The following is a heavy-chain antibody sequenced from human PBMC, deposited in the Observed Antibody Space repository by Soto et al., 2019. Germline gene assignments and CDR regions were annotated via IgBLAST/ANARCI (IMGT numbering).Heavy chain of an antibody. J-gene: IGHJ4*02. CDR1: GFTFSSYA. CDR3: AKMLDHYYYGSGSYSYFDY. Sequence: GGSLRLSCAASGFTFSSYAMSWVRQAPGKGLEWVSAISGSGGSTYYADSVKGRFTISRDNSKNMLYLQMNSLRAEDTTVYYCAKMLDHYYYGSGSYSYFDYWGQGTLVTVSS. V-gene: IGHV3-23*01. CDR2: ISGSGGST. D-gene: IGHD3-10*01.